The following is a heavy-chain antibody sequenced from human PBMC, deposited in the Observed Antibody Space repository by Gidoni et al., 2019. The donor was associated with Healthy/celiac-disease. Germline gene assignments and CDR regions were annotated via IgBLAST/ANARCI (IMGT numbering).Heavy chain of an antibody. J-gene: IGHJ4*02. Sequence: QVQLVESGGGVVQPGRSLRLSCAASGFPFSSYAMHWVRQAPGKGLEWVAVISYDGSNKYYADSVKGRFTISRDNSKNTLYLQMNSLRAEDTAVYYCARTSGYSYGFFDYWGQGTLVTVSS. CDR2: ISYDGSNK. V-gene: IGHV3-30-3*01. CDR3: ARTSGYSYGFFDY. D-gene: IGHD5-18*01. CDR1: GFPFSSYA.